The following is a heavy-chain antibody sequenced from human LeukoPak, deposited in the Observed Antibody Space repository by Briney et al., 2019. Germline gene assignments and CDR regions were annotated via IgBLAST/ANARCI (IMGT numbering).Heavy chain of an antibody. Sequence: GASVKVSCKASGYTFTGYYMHWGRQAPGQGLEWMGWINPNSGGTNYAQKFQGRVTMTRDTSISTAYMELSRLRSDDTAVYYCARGLRFLEWLLSSLYYFDNWGQGTLVTVSS. D-gene: IGHD3-3*01. CDR2: INPNSGGT. CDR1: GYTFTGYY. CDR3: ARGLRFLEWLLSSLYYFDN. V-gene: IGHV1-2*02. J-gene: IGHJ4*02.